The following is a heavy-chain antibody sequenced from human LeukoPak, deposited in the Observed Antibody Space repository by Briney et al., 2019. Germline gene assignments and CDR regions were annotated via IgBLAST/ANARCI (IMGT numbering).Heavy chain of an antibody. J-gene: IGHJ3*02. CDR1: GYTFTSYY. D-gene: IGHD6-19*01. V-gene: IGHV1-46*01. CDR2: INPSGGST. CDR3: ASRSSTGYSSGWPDAFDI. Sequence: GASVKVSCKASGYTFTSYYMHWVRQAPGQGLEWMGIINPSGGSTSYAQKFQGRVTMTRDTSTSTVYMELSSLRSEDTAVYYCASRSSTGYSSGWPDAFDIWGQGTMVTVSS.